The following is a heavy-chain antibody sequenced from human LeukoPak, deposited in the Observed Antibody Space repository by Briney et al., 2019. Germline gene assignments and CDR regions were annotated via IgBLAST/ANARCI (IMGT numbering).Heavy chain of an antibody. CDR3: TIEWGFDFFDY. D-gene: IGHD7-27*01. V-gene: IGHV3-49*04. CDR1: GFTFGDYA. Sequence: PGRSLRLSCTASGFTFGDYAMSWVRQAPGKGLERVGFIRSKAYGGTTEYAASVKGRFTISRDDSKSIAYLQMNSLKTEDTAVYYCTIEWGFDFFDYWGQGTLVTVSS. J-gene: IGHJ4*02. CDR2: IRSKAYGGTT.